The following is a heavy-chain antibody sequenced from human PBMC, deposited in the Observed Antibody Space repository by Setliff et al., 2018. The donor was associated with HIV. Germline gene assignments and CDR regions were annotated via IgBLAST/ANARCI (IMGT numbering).Heavy chain of an antibody. V-gene: IGHV4-38-2*01. J-gene: IGHJ4*02. CDR1: GYSIGSGSF. CDR2: IPHNGGT. CDR3: ARYSTLTTNFDY. Sequence: SETLSLTCAVSGYSIGSGSFWGWIRQPPGKGLEWIATIPHNGGTYYNPDPSLTGRVTISVDTSRNQFSLKLAFVTAADTAVYYCARYSTLTTNFDYWGQGTLVTVSS. D-gene: IGHD4-17*01.